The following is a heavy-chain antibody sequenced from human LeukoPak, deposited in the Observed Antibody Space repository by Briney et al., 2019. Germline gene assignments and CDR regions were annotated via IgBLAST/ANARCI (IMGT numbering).Heavy chain of an antibody. Sequence: PSETLSLTCTVSGGSISSYYWSWIRQPPGKGLEWIGYIYYSGSTNYNPSLKSRVTISVGTSQNQGSLKLSSVDAAEPAVYYCGGNFPILEVGGKGTTVTVSS. D-gene: IGHD3-3*01. CDR3: GGNFPILEV. J-gene: IGHJ6*04. CDR1: GGSISSYY. CDR2: IYYSGST. V-gene: IGHV4-59*01.